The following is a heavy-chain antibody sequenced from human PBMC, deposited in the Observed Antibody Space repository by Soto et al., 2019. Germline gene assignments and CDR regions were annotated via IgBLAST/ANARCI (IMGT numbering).Heavy chain of an antibody. Sequence: QVQLQQWGAGLLKPSETLSLTCAVYGGFVTSGSYYWSCIRQPPGKGLEWIGEMSHSGGTHFNPSLKSLVTISVDTSKNQFTLKMSSVTAADTALYYCARVERGTATTVVDAFDIWGPGTMVTVSS. V-gene: IGHV4-34*01. D-gene: IGHD1-1*01. CDR1: GGFVTSGSYY. J-gene: IGHJ3*02. CDR2: MSHSGGT. CDR3: ARVERGTATTVVDAFDI.